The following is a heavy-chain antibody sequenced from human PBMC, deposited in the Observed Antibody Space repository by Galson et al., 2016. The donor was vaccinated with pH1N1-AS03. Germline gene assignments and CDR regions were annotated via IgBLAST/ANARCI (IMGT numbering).Heavy chain of an antibody. CDR2: ISDNGINT. CDR1: GFTFRTFS. D-gene: IGHD3-16*01. J-gene: IGHJ4*02. V-gene: IGHV3-64*04. CDR3: AREPWGSTQGEY. Sequence: SLRLSCAASGFTFRTFSIYWVRQAPGKGLEYVSGISDNGINTYYADPVKARFTISRDKSKNTVYLQMYSLRVEDTAVYYCAREPWGSTQGEYWGQGTLVTVSS.